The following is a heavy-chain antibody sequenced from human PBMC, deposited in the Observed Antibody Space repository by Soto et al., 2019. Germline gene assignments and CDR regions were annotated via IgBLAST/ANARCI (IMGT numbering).Heavy chain of an antibody. D-gene: IGHD6-19*01. CDR3: AKGERTSGFGD. CDR1: GFTFSSSA. V-gene: IGHV3-23*01. CDR2: ISGSGDST. Sequence: EVQLLESGGGLVQPGGPLRLSCAASGFTFSSSAMSWVRQAPGKGLEWVSSISGSGDSTYYGDSVKGRFTISRDNSKNTLYLQMDSLRAEDTAVYYCAKGERTSGFGDWGQGTLVTVSS. J-gene: IGHJ4*02.